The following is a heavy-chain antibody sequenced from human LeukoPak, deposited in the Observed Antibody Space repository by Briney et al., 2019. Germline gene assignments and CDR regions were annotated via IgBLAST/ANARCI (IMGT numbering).Heavy chain of an antibody. V-gene: IGHV3-30*04. CDR3: ARDRTVAGRGPLDY. D-gene: IGHD6-19*01. CDR2: ISYDGSNK. CDR1: GYTFSSYA. J-gene: IGHJ4*02. Sequence: GGSLRLSCAVSGYTFSSYALHWVRQAPGKGLEWVAVISYDGSNKYYADSVKGRFTISRDNSKNTLYLQMNSLRAEDTAVYYCARDRTVAGRGPLDYWGQGTLVTVSS.